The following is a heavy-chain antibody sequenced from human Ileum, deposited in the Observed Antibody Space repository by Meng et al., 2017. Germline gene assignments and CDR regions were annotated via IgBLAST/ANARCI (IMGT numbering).Heavy chain of an antibody. Sequence: QVQLHPRRARMLKPPGTLPLTCPPYGASFPGYPWTWIRQSPGKGLEWIDEVNHDGGINYSPSLKSRVIISIDTSKNQFSLKLTAVTATDAAVYYCAREGSWFGADYWCQGTLVTVSS. CDR2: VNHDGGI. CDR3: AREGSWFGADY. CDR1: GASFPGYP. V-gene: IGHV4-34*01. D-gene: IGHD3-10*01. J-gene: IGHJ4*02.